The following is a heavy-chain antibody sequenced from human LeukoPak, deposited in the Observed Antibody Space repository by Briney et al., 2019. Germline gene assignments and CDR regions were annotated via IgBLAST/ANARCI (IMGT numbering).Heavy chain of an antibody. Sequence: SVKVSCTASGGTISSYTISWVRQARGQGLEWMGGIIPILGIANYAQKFQGRVTITADKSTSTAYMELSSLRSEDTAVYYCAGARVDNWNDAIDYWGQGTLVTVSS. CDR3: AGARVDNWNDAIDY. D-gene: IGHD1-1*01. V-gene: IGHV1-69*10. CDR2: IIPILGIA. CDR1: GGTISSYT. J-gene: IGHJ4*02.